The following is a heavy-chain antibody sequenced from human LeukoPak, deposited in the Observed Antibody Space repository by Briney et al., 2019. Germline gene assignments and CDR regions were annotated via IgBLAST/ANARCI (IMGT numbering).Heavy chain of an antibody. CDR3: ARVSRSTTVVRY. CDR1: GFTFSTYN. Sequence: GGSLRLSCAASGFTFSTYNMNWVRQAPGKGLEWVSSISTSNNYIYYPDSVKGRFTISRDNAKNSLYLQMNSLRAEDTAVYYCARVSRSTTVVRYWGQGTLVTVPS. D-gene: IGHD4-23*01. CDR2: ISTSNNYI. V-gene: IGHV3-21*01. J-gene: IGHJ4*02.